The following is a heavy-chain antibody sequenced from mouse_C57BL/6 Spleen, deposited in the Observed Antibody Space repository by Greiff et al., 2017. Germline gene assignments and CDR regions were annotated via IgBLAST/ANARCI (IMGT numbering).Heavy chain of an antibody. CDR2: ICGDGST. V-gene: IGHV2-9*01. J-gene: IGHJ4*01. CDR3: AKQAAGAMGY. CDR1: GFSLTSYG. Sequence: VKLQESGPGLVAPSQSLSITCTVSGFSLTSYGVDWVRQPPGKGLEWLGVICGDGSTNYNSALMSRLSISKDNSKSRVILKMNSMQTDDTAMYYCAKQAAGAMGYWGQGTSVTVSS.